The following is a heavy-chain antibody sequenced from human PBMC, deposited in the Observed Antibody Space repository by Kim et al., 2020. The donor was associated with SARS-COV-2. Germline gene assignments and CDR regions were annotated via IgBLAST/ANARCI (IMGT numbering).Heavy chain of an antibody. V-gene: IGHV3-15*01. CDR2: IKSKTDGGTT. CDR3: TTGGTYYYGSGSYHIRDY. Sequence: GGSLRLSCAASGFTFSNAWMSWVRQAPGKGLEWVGRIKSKTDGGTTDYAAPVKGRFTITRDDSKNTLYLQMNSLKTGDTAVYYCTTGGTYYYGSGSYHIRDYWGQGTLVSVSS. CDR1: GFTFSNAW. J-gene: IGHJ4*02. D-gene: IGHD3-10*01.